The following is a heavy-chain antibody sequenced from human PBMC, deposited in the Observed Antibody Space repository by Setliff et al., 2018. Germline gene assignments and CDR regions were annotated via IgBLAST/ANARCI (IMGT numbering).Heavy chain of an antibody. CDR1: GYRLIEVS. Sequence: ASVKVSCKVSGYRLIEVSMHWVRQAPGKGLEWMGGFDPEDEETIYAQKFQGRVTMTDDTSTDTAYMELSSLRSEDTAVYYCARDLSTTVMTRGWYYFDYWGQGTLVTVSS. J-gene: IGHJ4*02. CDR3: ARDLSTTVMTRGWYYFDY. V-gene: IGHV1-24*01. CDR2: FDPEDEET. D-gene: IGHD4-17*01.